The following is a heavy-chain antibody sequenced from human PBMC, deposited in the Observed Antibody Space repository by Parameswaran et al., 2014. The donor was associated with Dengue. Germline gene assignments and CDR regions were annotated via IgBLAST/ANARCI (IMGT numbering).Heavy chain of an antibody. Sequence: VRQAPGKALEWLALIDWDDDKYYSTSLKTRLTISKDTSKNQVVLTMTNMDPVDTATYYCARMRQGSGSNIGAFDIWGQGTMVTVSS. J-gene: IGHJ3*02. CDR2: IDWDDDK. CDR3: ARMRQGSGSNIGAFDI. V-gene: IGHV2-70*18. D-gene: IGHD3-10*01.